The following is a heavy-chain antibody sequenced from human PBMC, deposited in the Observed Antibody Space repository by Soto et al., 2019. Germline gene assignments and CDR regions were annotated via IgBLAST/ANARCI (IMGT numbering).Heavy chain of an antibody. J-gene: IGHJ6*02. CDR3: ARKREQLASYYYYGMDV. CDR2: IIPIFGTA. CDR1: GGTFSSYA. V-gene: IGHV1-69*01. Sequence: QVQLVQSGAEVKKPGSSVKVSCKASGGTFSSYAISWVRQAPGQGLEWMGGIIPIFGTANYAQKFRGRVTITADESTSTAYMELSSLRSEDTAVYYCARKREQLASYYYYGMDVWGQGTTVTVSS. D-gene: IGHD6-6*01.